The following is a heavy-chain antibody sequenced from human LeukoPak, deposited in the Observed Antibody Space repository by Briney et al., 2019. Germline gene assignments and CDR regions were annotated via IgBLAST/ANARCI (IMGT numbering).Heavy chain of an antibody. CDR3: AKTYYYGSGSLSPIDY. Sequence: ASVKVSCKASVYTFTGYYMHWVRQAPGQGLEWMGWINPNSGGTNYAQKFQGRVTMTRDTSISTAYMELSRLRSDDTAVYYCAKTYYYGSGSLSPIDYWGQGTLVTVSS. V-gene: IGHV1-2*02. CDR2: INPNSGGT. J-gene: IGHJ4*02. D-gene: IGHD3-10*01. CDR1: VYTFTGYY.